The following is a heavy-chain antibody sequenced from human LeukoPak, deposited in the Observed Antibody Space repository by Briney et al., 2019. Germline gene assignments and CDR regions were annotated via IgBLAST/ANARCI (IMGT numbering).Heavy chain of an antibody. V-gene: IGHV1-18*01. CDR3: ARVWELPV. CDR1: GYTFTNYG. CDR2: ISAYNGDT. Sequence: ASVKLSCKASGYTFTNYGISWVRQAPGQGLEWVGWISAYNGDTNYAHEPQDRVTMTTDTSTSTTYMELRGLQSDDTAVYYCARVWELPVWGQGTLVTVSS. D-gene: IGHD1-26*01. J-gene: IGHJ4*02.